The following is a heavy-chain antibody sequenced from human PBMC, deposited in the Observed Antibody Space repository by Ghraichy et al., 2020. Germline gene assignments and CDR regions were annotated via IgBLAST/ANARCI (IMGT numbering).Heavy chain of an antibody. D-gene: IGHD3-3*01. CDR2: ISSSSSTI. CDR3: ARGGADNYDFWSGNIPTYYFDY. J-gene: IGHJ4*02. V-gene: IGHV3-48*02. Sequence: GGSLRLSCAASGFTFSSYSMNWVRQAPGKGLEWVSYISSSSSTIYYADSVKGRFTISRDNAKNSLYLQMNSLRDEDTAVYYCARGGADNYDFWSGNIPTYYFDYWGQGTLVTVSS. CDR1: GFTFSSYS.